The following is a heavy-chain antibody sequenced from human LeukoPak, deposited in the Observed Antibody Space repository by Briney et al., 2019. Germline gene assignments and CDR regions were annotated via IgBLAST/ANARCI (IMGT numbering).Heavy chain of an antibody. CDR2: ISGSGGST. V-gene: IGHV3-23*01. J-gene: IGHJ4*02. D-gene: IGHD6-13*01. Sequence: GRSLRLSCAASGFSFSAYGMHWVRQAPGKGLEWVSAISGSGGSTYYADSVKGRFTISRDNSKNTLYLQMNSLRAEDTAVYYCAKAIFIAAADAFDYWGQGTLVTVSS. CDR3: AKAIFIAAADAFDY. CDR1: GFSFSAYG.